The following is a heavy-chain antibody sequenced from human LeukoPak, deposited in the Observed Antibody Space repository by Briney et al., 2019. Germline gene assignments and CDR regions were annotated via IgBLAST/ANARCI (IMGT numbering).Heavy chain of an antibody. Sequence: TGGSLRLSCAASGFTVSSNYMSWVRQAPGKGLEWVANIKTDASEKYYADSVKGRFTISRDNAKMSLYLQMNSLRVEDTAVNYCATYSTRNAREFQSWGQGTLVTVSS. J-gene: IGHJ1*01. D-gene: IGHD4-11*01. CDR1: GFTVSSNY. CDR3: ATYSTRNAREFQS. CDR2: IKTDASEK. V-gene: IGHV3-7*01.